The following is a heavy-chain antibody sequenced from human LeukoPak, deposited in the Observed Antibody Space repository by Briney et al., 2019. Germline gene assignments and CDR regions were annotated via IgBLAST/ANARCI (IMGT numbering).Heavy chain of an antibody. D-gene: IGHD3-3*01. CDR2: MSSGSRYI. J-gene: IGHJ4*02. V-gene: IGHV3-21*01. CDR1: GFTFSSYA. Sequence: GGSLRLSCAASGFTFSSYAMTWVRPAPGKGLDCVSSMSSGSRYIYYADSVRGRFTISRDNAKNSLYLLMNSLRAEDTAVYYCTRDRPTGASRVFVVQWGQGTLVTVSS. CDR3: TRDRPTGASRVFVVQ.